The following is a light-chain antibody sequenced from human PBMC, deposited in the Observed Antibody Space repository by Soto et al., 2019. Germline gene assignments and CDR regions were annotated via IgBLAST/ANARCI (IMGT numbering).Light chain of an antibody. Sequence: EIVMTQSPATLSVSPGERATLSCRASQSVSSNLAWYQQKPGQAPRLIIYDASTRATGVPARFSGSGSGTEFTLTISSLQSEDSAVYYCQHYNNWLSWTFGQGTKVDIK. V-gene: IGKV3-15*01. CDR1: QSVSSN. CDR3: QHYNNWLSWT. J-gene: IGKJ1*01. CDR2: DAS.